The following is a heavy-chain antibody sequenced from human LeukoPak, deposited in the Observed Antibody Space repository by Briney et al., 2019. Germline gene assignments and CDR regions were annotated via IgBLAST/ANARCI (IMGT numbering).Heavy chain of an antibody. J-gene: IGHJ4*02. CDR3: ARGWLQLRVDY. Sequence: ASVKVSCKASGYTFTGFYMHWVRQAPGQGLEWMGWVNPNSGGTNFAQKFQGRVTMTRDTSISTAYMELSSLRCDDTAVYYCARGWLQLRVDYWGQGTLVTVSS. CDR2: VNPNSGGT. D-gene: IGHD5-24*01. CDR1: GYTFTGFY. V-gene: IGHV1-2*02.